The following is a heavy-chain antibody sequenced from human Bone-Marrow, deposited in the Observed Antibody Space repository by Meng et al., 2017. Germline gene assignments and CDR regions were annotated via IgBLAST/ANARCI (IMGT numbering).Heavy chain of an antibody. J-gene: IGHJ5*02. D-gene: IGHD2-2*02. Sequence: QLQLQESGSGLVKPSQTLSLTCAVYGGSFSGYYWSWIRQPPGKGLEWIGEINHSGSTNYNPSLKSRVTISVDTSKNQFSLKLSSVTAADTAVYYCARGSGSPEYCSSTSCYSGGWFDPWGQGTLVTVSS. CDR2: INHSGST. CDR1: GGSFSGYY. CDR3: ARGSGSPEYCSSTSCYSGGWFDP. V-gene: IGHV4-34*09.